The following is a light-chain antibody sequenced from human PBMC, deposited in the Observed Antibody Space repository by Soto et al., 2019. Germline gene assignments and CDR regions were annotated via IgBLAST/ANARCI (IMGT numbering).Light chain of an antibody. CDR3: QHYDNSPLT. CDR1: QTVSSSH. J-gene: IGKJ4*01. Sequence: EIVLTQSPGTLSLSPGERATLSCRASQTVSSSHLVWYQQKVGQAPRLLIYGASNRATGIPDRFSDSGSGTDFTLTISRLEPEDFAVYYCQHYDNSPLTFGGGTKVEIK. V-gene: IGKV3-20*01. CDR2: GAS.